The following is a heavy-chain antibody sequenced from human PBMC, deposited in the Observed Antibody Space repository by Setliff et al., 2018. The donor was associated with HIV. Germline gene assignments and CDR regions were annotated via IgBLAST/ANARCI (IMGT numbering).Heavy chain of an antibody. CDR3: ARLGSGWSDSYYYAMDI. Sequence: GASVKVSCKASGGTFSSYAISWVRQAPGQGLEWMGIIYPSDGRTNYAQNFLGRVTMTIDTSTSRAYMELRSLRSDDTAMYFCARLGSGWSDSYYYAMDIWGQGTTVTVSS. D-gene: IGHD6-19*01. CDR2: IYPSDGRT. CDR1: GGTFSSYA. J-gene: IGHJ6*02. V-gene: IGHV1-18*01.